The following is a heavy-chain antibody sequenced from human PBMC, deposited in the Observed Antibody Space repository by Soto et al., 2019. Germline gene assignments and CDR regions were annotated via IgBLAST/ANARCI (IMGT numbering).Heavy chain of an antibody. CDR2: IYYSGST. D-gene: IGHD3-3*01. J-gene: IGHJ6*02. CDR3: ARGLDYDFWSGLHLYYYYGMDV. V-gene: IGHV4-30-4*01. CDR1: GGSISSGDYY. Sequence: SETLSLTCTVSGGSISSGDYYWSWIRQPPGKGLEWIGYIYYSGSTYYNPSLKSRVTISVDTSKNQFSLKLSSVTAADTAVYYCARGLDYDFWSGLHLYYYYGMDVWGQGTTVTVSS.